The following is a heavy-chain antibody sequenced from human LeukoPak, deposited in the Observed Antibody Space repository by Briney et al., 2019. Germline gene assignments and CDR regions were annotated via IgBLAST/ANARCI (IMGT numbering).Heavy chain of an antibody. D-gene: IGHD1-14*01. CDR2: ISWNSGSI. Sequence: GGSLRLSCAASGFTFDDYAMHWVRQAPGKGLEWVSGISWNSGSIGYADSVKGRFTISRDNAKNSLYLQMNSLRAEDTALYYCAKARNCGTIDYWGQGTLVTVSS. CDR1: GFTFDDYA. CDR3: AKARNCGTIDY. V-gene: IGHV3-9*01. J-gene: IGHJ4*02.